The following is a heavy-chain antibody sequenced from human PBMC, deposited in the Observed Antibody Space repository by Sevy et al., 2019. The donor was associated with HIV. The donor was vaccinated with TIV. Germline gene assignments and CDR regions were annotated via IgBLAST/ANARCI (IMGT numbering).Heavy chain of an antibody. CDR1: GFTFNNYW. Sequence: GGSLRLSCAASGFTFNNYWMSWVRQAPGRGLEWVANINQDGSEKYNVDSVKGRFTISRDNAKNSMYLQMNSLRPEDRAVYYCAGEREGAELGGHYFEYWGQGTLVTVSS. J-gene: IGHJ4*02. D-gene: IGHD1-26*01. V-gene: IGHV3-7*01. CDR3: AGEREGAELGGHYFEY. CDR2: INQDGSEK.